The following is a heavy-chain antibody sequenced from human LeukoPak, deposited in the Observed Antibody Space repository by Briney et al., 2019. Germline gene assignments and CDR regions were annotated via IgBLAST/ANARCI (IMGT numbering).Heavy chain of an antibody. D-gene: IGHD6-13*01. CDR2: GYYSGST. V-gene: IGHV4-59*12. J-gene: IGHJ3*02. Sequence: SETLSLTCTVSGGSISSYYWSWIRQPPGKGLEWIESGYYSGSTYYNPSLKSRVTRSVDTSKNQFSLKLSSVTAADTAVYYCARSIAAADVFDIWGQGTLVIVSS. CDR3: ARSIAAADVFDI. CDR1: GGSISSYY.